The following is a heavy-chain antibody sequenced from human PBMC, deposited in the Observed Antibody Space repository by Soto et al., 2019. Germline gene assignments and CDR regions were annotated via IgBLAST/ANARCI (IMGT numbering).Heavy chain of an antibody. V-gene: IGHV3-23*01. D-gene: IGHD6-13*01. CDR3: AKENGYSSSWFEFDY. CDR2: ISGSGGST. Sequence: EVPLLESGGGLVQPGGSLRLSCAASGFTFSSYAMSWVRQAPGKGLEWVSAISGSGGSTYYADSVKGRFTISRDNSRNTLYLQMNSLRAEDTAVYYCAKENGYSSSWFEFDYWGQGTLVTVSS. CDR1: GFTFSSYA. J-gene: IGHJ4*02.